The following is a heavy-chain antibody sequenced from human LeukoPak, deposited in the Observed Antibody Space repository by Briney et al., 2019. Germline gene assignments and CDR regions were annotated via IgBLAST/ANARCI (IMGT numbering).Heavy chain of an antibody. CDR3: ARGSIVGATFDYFDY. J-gene: IGHJ4*02. V-gene: IGHV1-2*02. CDR1: GYTFTGYY. CDR2: INPNSGGT. Sequence: AASVTVSCTASGYTFTGYYIHWVRQAPGQGLEWMGWINPNSGGTNYAQKFQGRVTMTRDTSISTAYMDLSRLRSDDTAVYYCARGSIVGATFDYFDYWGQGTLVTVSS. D-gene: IGHD1-26*01.